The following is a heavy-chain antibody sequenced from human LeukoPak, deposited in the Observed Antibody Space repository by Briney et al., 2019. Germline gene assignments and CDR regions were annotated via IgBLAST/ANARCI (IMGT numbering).Heavy chain of an antibody. Sequence: ASVKVSCKASGYIFSDYYMHWVRQAPGQGLEWMGWINPNSGGTNYAQKFQGRVTMTRDTSISTAYMELSRLRSDDTAVYYCARGKEDYGDYGLGYWGQGTLVTVSS. V-gene: IGHV1-2*02. CDR3: ARGKEDYGDYGLGY. D-gene: IGHD4-17*01. CDR1: GYIFSDYY. J-gene: IGHJ4*02. CDR2: INPNSGGT.